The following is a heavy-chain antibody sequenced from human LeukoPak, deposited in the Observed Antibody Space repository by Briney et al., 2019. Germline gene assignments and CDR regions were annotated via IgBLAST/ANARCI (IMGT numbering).Heavy chain of an antibody. D-gene: IGHD1-20*01. CDR1: GFTFNNYW. CDR3: ARETNWNDWDY. Sequence: GGSLRLSCAASGFTFNNYWMTWVRQAPGKGLEWVSSISSSSSYIYYADSVKGRFTISRDNAKNSLYLQMNSLRAEDTAVYYCARETNWNDWDYWGQGTLVTVSS. V-gene: IGHV3-21*01. CDR2: ISSSSSYI. J-gene: IGHJ4*02.